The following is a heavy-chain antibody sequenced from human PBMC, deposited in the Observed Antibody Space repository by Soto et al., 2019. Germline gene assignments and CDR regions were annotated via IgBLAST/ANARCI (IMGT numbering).Heavy chain of an antibody. CDR3: AGARGYSSSSGKSFGPIDD. CDR1: GGSISGYY. J-gene: IGHJ4*02. CDR2: IYISGTT. Sequence: QVQLQQSGPGLVKPSETLSLTCPVSGGSISGYYWSWIRQPAGKGLEWIGRIYISGTTNYNPSLRSRVTMSVDTSNSHFSLKLSSVTAADTAVDYCAGARGYSSSSGKSFGPIDDWGQGTLVTVSS. D-gene: IGHD6-6*01. V-gene: IGHV4-4*07.